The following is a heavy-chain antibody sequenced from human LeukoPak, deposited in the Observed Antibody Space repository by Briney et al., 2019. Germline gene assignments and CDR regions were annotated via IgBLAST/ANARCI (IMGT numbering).Heavy chain of an antibody. J-gene: IGHJ4*02. CDR1: EFAASNSY. CDR2: IYSGGIT. CDR3: VRDSTTFRFGF. D-gene: IGHD4-11*01. V-gene: IGHV3-53*01. Sequence: GGSLRLSCAGSEFAASNSYMSWVRQAPGKGLEWVSIIYSGGITYYTDPVKGRFTISRDNSKNTLYLQMNSLRDDDTAVYYCVRDSTTFRFGFWGQGTLVTVPS.